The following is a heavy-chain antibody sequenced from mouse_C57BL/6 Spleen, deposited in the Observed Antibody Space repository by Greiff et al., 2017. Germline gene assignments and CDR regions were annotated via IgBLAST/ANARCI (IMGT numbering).Heavy chain of an antibody. CDR2: ISSGSSTI. CDR3: ARAYGSPNWYFDV. D-gene: IGHD1-1*01. V-gene: IGHV5-17*01. Sequence: EVKLMESGGGLVKPGGSLKLSCAASGFTFSDYGMHWVRQAPEKGLEWVAYISSGSSTIYYADTVKGRFTISRDNAKNTLFLQITSLRSEDTAMYYCARAYGSPNWYFDVWGTGTTVTVSS. CDR1: GFTFSDYG. J-gene: IGHJ1*03.